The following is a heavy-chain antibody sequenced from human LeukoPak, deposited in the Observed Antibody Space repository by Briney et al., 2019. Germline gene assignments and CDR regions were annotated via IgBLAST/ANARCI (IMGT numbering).Heavy chain of an antibody. D-gene: IGHD2-21*02. Sequence: GGSLRLSRAASEFTFSNYGTHWVRQAPGKGLEWVTFVRSDGNDKYYADSVKGRFTISRDNSKNTLYLQMTSLRVEDTAIYYCATAGLDYWGQGSLVTVSS. CDR3: ATAGLDY. CDR1: EFTFSNYG. V-gene: IGHV3-30*02. J-gene: IGHJ4*02. CDR2: VRSDGNDK.